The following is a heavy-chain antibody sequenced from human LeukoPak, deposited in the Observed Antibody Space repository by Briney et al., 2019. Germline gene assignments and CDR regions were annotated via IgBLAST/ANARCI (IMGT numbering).Heavy chain of an antibody. CDR1: GYIFTSYW. CDR2: IYPGDSDT. V-gene: IGHV5-51*01. Sequence: GESLKISCKGSGYIFTSYWIGWVRQLPGKGLEWMGIIYPGDSDTRYSPSFQGQVTISADKSISTAYLQWSSLKASDTAMSYCARLQEGYCSGGSCYSGTWFDPWGQGSLVTVSS. CDR3: ARLQEGYCSGGSCYSGTWFDP. D-gene: IGHD2-15*01. J-gene: IGHJ5*02.